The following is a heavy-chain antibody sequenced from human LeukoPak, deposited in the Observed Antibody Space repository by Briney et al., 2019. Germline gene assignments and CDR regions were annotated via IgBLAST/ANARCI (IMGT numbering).Heavy chain of an antibody. CDR3: AKDRDCSSTGCYVFAN. CDR1: GVTLRNYT. Sequence: PGGSLRLSCAASGVTLRNYTMSWSRQAPGKLLQWVSVISGDGESTYYADSVRGRFTISRDNSKNTMYLQMNNLRAEDTAIYYCAKDRDCSSTGCYVFANWGQGTLVTVSS. J-gene: IGHJ4*02. V-gene: IGHV3-23*01. CDR2: ISGDGEST. D-gene: IGHD2-2*01.